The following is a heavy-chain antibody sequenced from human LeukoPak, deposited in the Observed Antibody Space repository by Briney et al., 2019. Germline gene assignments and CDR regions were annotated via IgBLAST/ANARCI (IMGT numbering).Heavy chain of an antibody. J-gene: IGHJ4*02. Sequence: ASVKVSCKASGYTFTGYYMHWVRQAPGQGLEWMGWINPNSGGTNYAQKFQGRVTMTRDTSISTAYMELTRLRSDDTAVYYCARRSGIAVAGAFDYWGQGTLVTVSS. D-gene: IGHD6-19*01. V-gene: IGHV1-2*02. CDR1: GYTFTGYY. CDR3: ARRSGIAVAGAFDY. CDR2: INPNSGGT.